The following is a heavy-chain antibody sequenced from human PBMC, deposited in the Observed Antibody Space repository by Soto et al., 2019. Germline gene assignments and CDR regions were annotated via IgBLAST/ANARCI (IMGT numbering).Heavy chain of an antibody. Sequence: QVQLVQSGAEVKKPGSWVKVSCKAPGGTFSSYAITWVRQAPGQGLGWMGGIIPIFGTANYAQKFQGRVTITADESTSTAYMELSSLRSEDTAVYYCAIPYSSGWGFDYWGQGTLVTVSS. V-gene: IGHV1-69*01. J-gene: IGHJ4*02. CDR3: AIPYSSGWGFDY. CDR2: IIPIFGTA. CDR1: GGTFSSYA. D-gene: IGHD6-19*01.